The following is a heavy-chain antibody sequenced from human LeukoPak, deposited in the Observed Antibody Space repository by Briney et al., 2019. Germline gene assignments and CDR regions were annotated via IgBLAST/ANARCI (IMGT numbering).Heavy chain of an antibody. V-gene: IGHV3-64D*09. D-gene: IGHD3/OR15-3a*01. CDR1: GLTFGTLA. J-gene: IGHJ4*02. CDR2: ISSIGGGT. Sequence: GRAIRLSRSAAGLTFGTLAMHWGRQAPGKGLEYISTISSIGGGTDYADSVKGRFTISRDNSKNTLFLQMSSLRAEDTAVYYCVKFPDWWGQGTLVTVSS. CDR3: VKFPDW.